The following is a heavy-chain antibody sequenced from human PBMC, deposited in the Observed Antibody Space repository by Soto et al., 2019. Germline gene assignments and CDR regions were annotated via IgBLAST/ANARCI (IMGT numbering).Heavy chain of an antibody. CDR3: AKDSGESGYSGYDHYYYYYMDV. V-gene: IGHV3-23*01. CDR1: GFTFSSYA. D-gene: IGHD5-12*01. CDR2: ISGSGGST. J-gene: IGHJ6*03. Sequence: EVQLLESGGGLVQPGGSLRLSCAASGFTFSSYAMSWVRQAPGKGLEWVSAISGSGGSTYYADSVKGRFTISRDNSKNTLYLQMNSLRAEDTAVYYCAKDSGESGYSGYDHYYYYYMDVWGKGTTVTVSS.